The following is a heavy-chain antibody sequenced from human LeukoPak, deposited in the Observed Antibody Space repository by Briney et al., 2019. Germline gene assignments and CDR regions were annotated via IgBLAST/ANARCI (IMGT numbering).Heavy chain of an antibody. CDR2: MNPISGHT. Sequence: GASVKVSCRASGFTFTSYDINWVRQSTGQGLEWMGWMNPISGHTGYAQKFQGRVTMTRDTSLDAAYMELSSLSSADTGLYFYVRSIRGSYLEAYWGQGTLVTVSS. CDR3: VRSIRGSYLEAY. CDR1: GFTFTSYD. D-gene: IGHD1-26*01. V-gene: IGHV1-8*01. J-gene: IGHJ4*02.